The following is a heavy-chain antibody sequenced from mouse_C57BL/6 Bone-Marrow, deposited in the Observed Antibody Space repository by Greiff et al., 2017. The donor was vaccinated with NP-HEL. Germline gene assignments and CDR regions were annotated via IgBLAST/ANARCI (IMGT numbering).Heavy chain of an antibody. Sequence: VKLVESGAELARPGASVKLSCKASGYTFTSYGISWVKQRTGQGLEWIGEIYPRSGNTYYNEKFKGKATLTADKSSSTAYMELRSLTSEDSAVYFCARLLMAYWGQGTLVTVSA. V-gene: IGHV1-81*01. J-gene: IGHJ3*01. CDR2: IYPRSGNT. CDR1: GYTFTSYG. CDR3: ARLLMAY.